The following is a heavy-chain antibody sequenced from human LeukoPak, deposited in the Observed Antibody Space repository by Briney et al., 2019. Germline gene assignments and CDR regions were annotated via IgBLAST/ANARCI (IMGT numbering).Heavy chain of an antibody. Sequence: GEPLNISCKASGYSFTSYWIGWVRQMPGKGLEWMRINYPGDSGTRYSPSFQGHVTISADKSISTAYLQWSSLKASDTAMYYCARHTTGYPTGGYYGMDVWGKGTTVTVSS. J-gene: IGHJ6*04. V-gene: IGHV5-51*01. D-gene: IGHD3-9*01. CDR2: NYPGDSGT. CDR1: GYSFTSYW. CDR3: ARHTTGYPTGGYYGMDV.